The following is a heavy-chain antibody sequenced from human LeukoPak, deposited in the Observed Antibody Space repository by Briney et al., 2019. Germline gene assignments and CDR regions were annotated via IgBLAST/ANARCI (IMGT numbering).Heavy chain of an antibody. Sequence: SCKASGGTFSSYAMSWVRQAPGKGLEWVSAISGSSGHTYYADSVKGRFTISRDNSRNTLYLQMNTLRAEDTAVYYCAKAIAAPVWYFDLWGRGTLVTVSS. D-gene: IGHD6-13*01. CDR2: ISGSSGHT. CDR3: AKAIAAPVWYFDL. J-gene: IGHJ2*01. CDR1: GGTFSSYA. V-gene: IGHV3-23*01.